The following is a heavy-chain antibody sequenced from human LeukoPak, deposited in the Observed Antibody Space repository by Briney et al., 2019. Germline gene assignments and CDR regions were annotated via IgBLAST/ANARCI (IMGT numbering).Heavy chain of an antibody. CDR3: ARGLSSSSLFDP. D-gene: IGHD6-13*01. CDR1: GGSFSGYY. V-gene: IGHV4-34*01. Sequence: PSETLSLTXAVYGGSFSGYYWSWIRQPPGKGLEWIGEINHSGSTNYNPSLKSRVTISVDTSKNQFSLKLSSVTAADTAVYSCARGLSSSSLFDPWGQGTLVTVSS. CDR2: INHSGST. J-gene: IGHJ5*02.